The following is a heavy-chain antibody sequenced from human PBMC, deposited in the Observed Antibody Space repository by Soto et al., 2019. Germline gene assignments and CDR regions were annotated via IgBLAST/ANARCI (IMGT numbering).Heavy chain of an antibody. CDR3: ARVASEDPSLVTYHFDC. CDR1: GYTFIDYY. CDR2: INPNSGGT. J-gene: IGHJ4*02. V-gene: IGHV1-2*02. D-gene: IGHD2-15*01. Sequence: QVQLMQSGAEVKKPGASVKVSCKASGYTFIDYYIHWVRQAPGQGLEWVGWINPNSGGTNYAQKFQGRVNMTRDTSISTAFMELSRLRSDDTAVYYCARVASEDPSLVTYHFDCWGQGTLVTVSA.